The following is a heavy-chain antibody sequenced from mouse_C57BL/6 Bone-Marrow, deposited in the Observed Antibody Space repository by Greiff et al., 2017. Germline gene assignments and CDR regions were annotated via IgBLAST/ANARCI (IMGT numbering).Heavy chain of an antibody. CDR1: GYTFTSYW. V-gene: IGHV1-53*01. CDR2: INPSNGGT. J-gene: IGHJ4*01. D-gene: IGHD2-4*01. Sequence: QVQLQQPGTELVKPGASVKLSCKASGYTFTSYWMHWVKQRPGQGLEWIGNINPSNGGTNYNEKFKSKATLTVDKSSSKAYMQLSSLTSEDSAVYYCARCPIYYDYDGYAMDYWGQGTSVTVSS. CDR3: ARCPIYYDYDGYAMDY.